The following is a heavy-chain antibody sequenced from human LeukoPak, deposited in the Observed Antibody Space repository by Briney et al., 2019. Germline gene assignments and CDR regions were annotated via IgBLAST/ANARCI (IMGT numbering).Heavy chain of an antibody. V-gene: IGHV1-2*02. Sequence: GASVKVSCKASGYTLTGYYMHWVRQAPGQGLEWMGWINPNSGGTNYAQKFQGRVTMTRDTSISTAYMELSRLRSDDTAVYYCASLTYYDFWSGYDFDYWGQGTLVTVSS. D-gene: IGHD3-3*01. CDR3: ASLTYYDFWSGYDFDY. J-gene: IGHJ4*02. CDR2: INPNSGGT. CDR1: GYTLTGYY.